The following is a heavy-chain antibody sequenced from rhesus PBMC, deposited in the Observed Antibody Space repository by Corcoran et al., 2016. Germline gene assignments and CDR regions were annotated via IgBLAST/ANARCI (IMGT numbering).Heavy chain of an antibody. D-gene: IGHD2-2*01. CDR3: AKDDV. CDR1: GGPIDDYF. J-gene: IGHJ5-2*02. Sequence: QIKLQQWGEGLLKPSETLSLTCAVYGGPIDDYFWSWIRQSPGKGLEWIGHFYDKSASTHDHPALKTRVTISKDTSKNQLSRKLRSVTAADTAVYYCAKDDVWGRGILVTVSP. CDR2: FYDKSAST. V-gene: IGHV4-73*01.